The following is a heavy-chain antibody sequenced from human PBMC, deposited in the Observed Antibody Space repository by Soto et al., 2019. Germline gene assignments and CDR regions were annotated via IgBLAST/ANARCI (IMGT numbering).Heavy chain of an antibody. Sequence: QVQLVQSGAEVKKPGSSVKVSCKASGGSLSNYGISWVRQAPGQGLEWMGAIIPVFGTPNYAKKFQDRVTLTADESTTTVYMAVRSLTSEHTAVYYCARGDATKIDLTTYSAMEVWGQGTTVTVSS. J-gene: IGHJ6*02. V-gene: IGHV1-69*12. CDR2: IIPVFGTP. CDR1: GGSLSNYG. D-gene: IGHD3-22*01. CDR3: ARGDATKIDLTTYSAMEV.